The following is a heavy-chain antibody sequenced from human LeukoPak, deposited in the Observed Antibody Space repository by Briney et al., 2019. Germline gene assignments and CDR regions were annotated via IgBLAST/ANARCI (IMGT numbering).Heavy chain of an antibody. Sequence: HPGGSLRLSCAASGFTFSSYSMNWVRQAPGKGLEWVSYISSSSSTIYYADSVKGRFTISRDNAKNSLYLQMNSLRAEDTAVYYCARDGAYCSSTSCFLFDYWGQGTLVTVSS. CDR3: ARDGAYCSSTSCFLFDY. CDR2: ISSSSSTI. V-gene: IGHV3-48*01. J-gene: IGHJ4*02. CDR1: GFTFSSYS. D-gene: IGHD2-2*01.